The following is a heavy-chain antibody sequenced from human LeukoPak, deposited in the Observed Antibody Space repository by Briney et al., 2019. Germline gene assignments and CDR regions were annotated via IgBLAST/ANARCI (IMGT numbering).Heavy chain of an antibody. CDR1: GGSVSRYF. CDR3: ARGAVTTGVFDY. J-gene: IGHJ4*02. V-gene: IGHV4-59*02. Sequence: SENLSLTCTVSGGSVSRYFWRWVRQPPGKGLQWIGHIYADGRTKYNPSLESRVAISVDTSKNQFSLKLSSVTAADTAVYYCARGAVTTGVFDYWGQGTLVTVSS. D-gene: IGHD4-23*01. CDR2: IYADGRT.